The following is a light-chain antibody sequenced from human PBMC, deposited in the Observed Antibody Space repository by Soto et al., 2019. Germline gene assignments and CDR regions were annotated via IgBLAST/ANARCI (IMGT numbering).Light chain of an antibody. V-gene: IGKV3-20*01. CDR1: QSVTSNY. J-gene: IGKJ5*01. CDR3: QQYVKSPPT. Sequence: EIVLTQAPGTLSLSPGERATLSCRASQSVTSNYLAWYQQKPGQAPRLLIFDASIRVTGIPDRFSGSGSGTDFTLTITRLEPEDFAVYYCQQYVKSPPTFGQGTRLEIK. CDR2: DAS.